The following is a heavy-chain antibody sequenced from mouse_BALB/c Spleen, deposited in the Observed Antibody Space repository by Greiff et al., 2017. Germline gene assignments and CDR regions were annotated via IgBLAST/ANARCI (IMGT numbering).Heavy chain of an antibody. Sequence: VQLQQSGPGLVQPSQCLSITCTVSGFSLTSYGVHWVRQSPGKGLEWLGVIWSGGSTDYNAAFISRLSIRKDNSKSQVFYKMNSLQANDTAIYYSDRNTRNGDNWYIDDWGAGTTVTVSS. J-gene: IGHJ1*01. D-gene: IGHD4-1*01. V-gene: IGHV2-2*02. CDR1: GFSLTSYG. CDR2: IWSGGST. CDR3: DRNTRNGDNWYIDD.